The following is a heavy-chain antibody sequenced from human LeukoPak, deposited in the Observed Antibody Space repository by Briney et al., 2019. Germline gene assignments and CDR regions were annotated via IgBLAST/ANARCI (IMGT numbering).Heavy chain of an antibody. J-gene: IGHJ4*02. Sequence: GGSLRLSCAASGFTFSDYYMSLIRQAPGKGLEWVSYISSSGSTIYYADSVKGRFTISRDSAKNSLYLQMNSLKASDTAMYYCARLRCSSTSCPVDFWGQGTLVTVSS. V-gene: IGHV3-11*01. D-gene: IGHD2-2*01. CDR2: ISSSGSTI. CDR3: ARLRCSSTSCPVDF. CDR1: GFTFSDYY.